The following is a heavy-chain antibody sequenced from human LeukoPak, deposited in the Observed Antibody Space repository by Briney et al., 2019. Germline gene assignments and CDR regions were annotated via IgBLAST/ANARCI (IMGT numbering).Heavy chain of an antibody. CDR1: GYTFTGCD. CDR2: INPSSGGT. V-gene: IGHV1-2*02. D-gene: IGHD3-3*01. J-gene: IGHJ3*02. CDR3: ARLTYYDFWSGYNYAFDI. Sequence: EASVKVSCKASGYTFTGCDMHWVRQAPGQGREWMGWINPSSGGTNYAQKFQGRVTMTRDTSISTAYMELSRLRSDDTAVYYCARLTYYDFWSGYNYAFDIWGQGTMVTVSS.